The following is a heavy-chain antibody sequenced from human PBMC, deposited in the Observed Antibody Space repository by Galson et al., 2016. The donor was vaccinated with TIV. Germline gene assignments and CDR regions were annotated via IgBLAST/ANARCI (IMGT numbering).Heavy chain of an antibody. CDR2: IYHSGNT. D-gene: IGHD3-3*01. Sequence: TLSLTCVVSGDSISSGDYSWSWIRQPPGKGLEWIGYIYHSGNTYYNPSLKSRVTISVDTSKNQFSLKWTSVTAADTAVYYCARVERIAIFGVLTVGQFDPWGQGTLVTVSS. CDR1: GDSISSGDYS. J-gene: IGHJ5*02. CDR3: ARVERIAIFGVLTVGQFDP. V-gene: IGHV4-30-2*01.